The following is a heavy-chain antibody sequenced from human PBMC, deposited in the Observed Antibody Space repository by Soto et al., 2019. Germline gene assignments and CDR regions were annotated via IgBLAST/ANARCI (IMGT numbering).Heavy chain of an antibody. CDR3: AGAGTYFLY. J-gene: IGHJ4*02. CDR1: GGSISSANY. D-gene: IGHD6-13*01. V-gene: IGHV4-39*01. Sequence: SETLSLTCAVSGGSISSANYWDWIRQPPGKGLEWIGSVYYTGSTYYNPSLKSRVTISVDKSKNQFSLKLSSLTAADTAVYYCAGAGTYFLYWGQGALVT. CDR2: VYYTGST.